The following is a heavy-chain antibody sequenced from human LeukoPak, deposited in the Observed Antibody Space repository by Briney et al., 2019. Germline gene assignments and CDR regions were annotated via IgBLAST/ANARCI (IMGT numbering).Heavy chain of an antibody. J-gene: IGHJ4*02. D-gene: IGHD6-13*01. Sequence: KPSETLSLTCTVSGGSLSSYYWSWIRQPAGKGLEWIGRIYSTGSTNYNPSLKSRVTMSVDTSKNQFSLRLRSVTAADTAVYYCARQIASAGTAGFDFWGQGALVTVSS. CDR2: IYSTGST. V-gene: IGHV4-4*07. CDR3: ARQIASAGTAGFDF. CDR1: GGSLSSYY.